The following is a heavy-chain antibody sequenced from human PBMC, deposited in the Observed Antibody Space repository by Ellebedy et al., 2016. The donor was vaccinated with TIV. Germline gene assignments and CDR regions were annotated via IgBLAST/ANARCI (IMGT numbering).Heavy chain of an antibody. V-gene: IGHV3-7*01. CDR3: ATDGSYGDYLSPTHAFEN. J-gene: IGHJ3*02. D-gene: IGHD4-17*01. CDR2: IKQDGSEK. Sequence: GGSLRLSCAASGFSFRSYWMSWVRQAPGKGLEWVANIKQDGSEKYYVDSVRGRFTISRDNAKNSLSLQMNSLRAEDTAVYYCATDGSYGDYLSPTHAFENWGQGTMVIVSS. CDR1: GFSFRSYW.